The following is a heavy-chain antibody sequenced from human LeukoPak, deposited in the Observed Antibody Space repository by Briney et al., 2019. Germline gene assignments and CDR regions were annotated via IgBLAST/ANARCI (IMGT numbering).Heavy chain of an antibody. J-gene: IGHJ3*02. Sequence: GGSLRLSCAASGFTFSTYGMHWVRQAPGKGLEWVALISYDESHKYYADSVKGRFTISRDNSKNTLYLQMNSLRADDTAVYYCAKELRGVRGVVMDDAFDIWGQGTMVTVSS. V-gene: IGHV3-30*18. CDR2: ISYDESHK. D-gene: IGHD3-10*01. CDR3: AKELRGVRGVVMDDAFDI. CDR1: GFTFSTYG.